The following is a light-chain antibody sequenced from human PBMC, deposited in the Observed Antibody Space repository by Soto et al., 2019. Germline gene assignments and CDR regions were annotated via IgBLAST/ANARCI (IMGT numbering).Light chain of an antibody. CDR3: QQYNNWLRT. Sequence: EIVMMQSPATLSVSPGERATLSCRASQSVSSSLAWYQQKASQAPRLLIYSASTRATGIQARFSGSGSGTEFTLTISSLQPEDSAVYYCQQYNNWLRTFGQGTKV. J-gene: IGKJ1*01. CDR1: QSVSSS. V-gene: IGKV3-15*01. CDR2: SAS.